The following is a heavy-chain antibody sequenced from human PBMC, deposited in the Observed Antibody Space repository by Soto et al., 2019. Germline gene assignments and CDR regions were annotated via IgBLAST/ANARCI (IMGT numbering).Heavy chain of an antibody. CDR3: AIPIAEVVVITSSTDAFDI. V-gene: IGHV3-30*03. J-gene: IGHJ3*02. Sequence: PGGSLRLSWAAYAFTFSSYCMHWDRQAPGKGLGWVAVISYDGSNKYYADSVEGRLTLSTDNSKNTLYLQINSQRAEDTAVYYSAIPIAEVVVITSSTDAFDIWGQGTMVTVSS. CDR1: AFTFSSYC. D-gene: IGHD3-22*01. CDR2: ISYDGSNK.